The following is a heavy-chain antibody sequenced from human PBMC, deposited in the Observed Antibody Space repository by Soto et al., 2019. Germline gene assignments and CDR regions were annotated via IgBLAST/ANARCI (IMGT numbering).Heavy chain of an antibody. CDR3: ARTTAVPNTLRSRDFFDY. J-gene: IGHJ4*02. V-gene: IGHV4-61*01. CDR2: IYYSGTT. D-gene: IGHD4-17*01. CDR1: GGSVSSGSYY. Sequence: SETMSLTCTVSGGSVSSGSYYWSWIRQPKGKGLEWMGYIYYSGTTNYNPSRQGRVTISVDLSKNQFSLRLSTVPTADTALYYCARTTAVPNTLRSRDFFDYWGQGTLGTVS.